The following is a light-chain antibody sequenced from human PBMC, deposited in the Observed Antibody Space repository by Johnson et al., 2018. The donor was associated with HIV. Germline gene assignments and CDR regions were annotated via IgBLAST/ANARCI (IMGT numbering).Light chain of an antibody. V-gene: IGLV1-51*02. CDR3: GTWDGSLSGYV. J-gene: IGLJ1*01. CDR1: SSNIGNNY. CDR2: ENN. Sequence: QSVLTQPPSVSAAPGQKVTISCSGSSSNIGNNYVSWYQQLPGTAPTLLIYENNKRPSGIPDRFSGSKSGTSATLRITGLQTGDEADYYCGTWDGSLSGYVFGTGTKVTVL.